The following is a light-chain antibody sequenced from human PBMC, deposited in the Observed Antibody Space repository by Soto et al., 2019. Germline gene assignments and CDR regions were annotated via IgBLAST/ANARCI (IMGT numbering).Light chain of an antibody. CDR1: SSDIGAYNY. CDR3: SSSTTRSTLV. J-gene: IGLJ2*01. V-gene: IGLV2-14*01. CDR2: AVS. Sequence: QSALTQPASVSGSPGQSITISCTGTSSDIGAYNYVAWYQHHPGKAPRLLINAVSNRPSGISNRFSGSKSGNVASLTISGLQAEDEPEYYCSSSTTRSTLVFGGGTKLTVL.